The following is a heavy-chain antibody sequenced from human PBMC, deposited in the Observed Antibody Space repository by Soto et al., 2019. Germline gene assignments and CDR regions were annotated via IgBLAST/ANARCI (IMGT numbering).Heavy chain of an antibody. CDR3: AKHPPGDSSSWYVPYYYYGMDV. J-gene: IGHJ6*02. CDR1: GFTFSSYA. Sequence: PGGSLRLSCAASGFTFSSYAMSWVRQAPGKGLEWVSAISGSGGSTYYADSVKGRFTISRDNSKNTLYLQMNSPRAEDTAVYYCAKHPPGDSSSWYVPYYYYGMDVWGQGTTVTVSS. V-gene: IGHV3-23*01. CDR2: ISGSGGST. D-gene: IGHD6-13*01.